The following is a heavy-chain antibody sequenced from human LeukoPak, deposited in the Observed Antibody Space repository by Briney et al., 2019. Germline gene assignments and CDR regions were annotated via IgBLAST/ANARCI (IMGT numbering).Heavy chain of an antibody. V-gene: IGHV4-59*01. CDR1: GGSIDSNS. CDR3: ARRSSSWKNWFDP. Sequence: SEALSLTCTVSGGSIDSNSWTWIRHTPAKGLEWIGYIYYSGTTNYNPSLKSRVTMSVDMSKNQFSLKLSSVTAADTAVYYCARRSSSWKNWFDPWGQGTLVTVSS. J-gene: IGHJ5*02. CDR2: IYYSGTT. D-gene: IGHD6-13*01.